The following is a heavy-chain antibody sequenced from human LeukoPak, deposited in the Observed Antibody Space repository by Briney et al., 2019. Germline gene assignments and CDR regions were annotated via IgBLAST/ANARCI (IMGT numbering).Heavy chain of an antibody. D-gene: IGHD2-15*01. CDR1: GGTFSSYA. J-gene: IGHJ3*02. V-gene: IGHV1-69*04. CDR2: IIPILGIA. CDR3: ARGGRILRGAFDI. Sequence: SVKVSCKASGGTFSSYAISWVRQAPGQGLEWMGRIIPILGIANYAQKFQGRVTITADKSTSTAYMELSSLRSEDTAVYYCARGGRILRGAFDIWGQGTIVTVSS.